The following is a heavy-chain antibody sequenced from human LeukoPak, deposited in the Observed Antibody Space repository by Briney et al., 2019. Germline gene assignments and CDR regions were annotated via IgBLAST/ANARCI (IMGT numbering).Heavy chain of an antibody. V-gene: IGHV4-31*03. D-gene: IGHD5-18*01. CDR1: GGSISRGGYY. J-gene: IGHJ3*02. CDR2: IYYSGSI. CDR3: ARDRGYSDGCDAFDI. Sequence: PSDTLSLTCTVSGGSISRGGYYWSWIRQHPGKGLDYIRYIYYSGSIYYNPSLKSRVTISLDPSKNQFSLKLSSVTAADTAVYYCARDRGYSDGCDAFDIWGQGTMVTVSS.